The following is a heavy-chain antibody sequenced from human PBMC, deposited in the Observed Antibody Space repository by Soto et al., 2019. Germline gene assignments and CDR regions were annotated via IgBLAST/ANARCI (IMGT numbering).Heavy chain of an antibody. CDR1: GFIFSNYA. D-gene: IGHD2-2*01. J-gene: IGHJ4*01. V-gene: IGHV3-33*01. CDR2: IWYDGSDK. Sequence: GGSLRLSCAASGFIFSNYAMHWVRQAPGKGLEWVAVIWYDGSDKYYADSVKGRFTISRDNSKNTLYLQMNSLKGEDTAVYHCATDNERDTTWVYHIDNWGQGTLVTVSS. CDR3: ATDNERDTTWVYHIDN.